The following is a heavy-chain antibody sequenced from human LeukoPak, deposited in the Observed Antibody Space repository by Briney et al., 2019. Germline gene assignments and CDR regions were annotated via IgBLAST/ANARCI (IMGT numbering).Heavy chain of an antibody. J-gene: IGHJ3*02. D-gene: IGHD1-1*01. CDR3: AKDFAWNGGAFDI. V-gene: IGHV3-30*02. CDR1: GFTFSSNG. Sequence: PGGSLRLSCVASGFTFSSNGMHWVRQAPGKGLEWVAFIRNDGSNKYYADSVKGRFTISRDNSKNTLYLQMNSLRAEDTAVYYCAKDFAWNGGAFDIWGQGTMVTVSS. CDR2: IRNDGSNK.